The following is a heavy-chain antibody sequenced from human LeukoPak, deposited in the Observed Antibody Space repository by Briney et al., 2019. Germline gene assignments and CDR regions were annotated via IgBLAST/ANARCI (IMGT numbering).Heavy chain of an antibody. J-gene: IGHJ3*02. V-gene: IGHV3-7*03. D-gene: IGHD3-10*01. CDR2: IKQDGSEK. CDR1: GFTFSSNW. Sequence: GGSLRLSCVASGFTFSSNWLSWVRQAPGKGLEWVADIKQDGSEKNYVDSVKGRFIISRDNAKNSLYLQMNSLRAEDTAVYYCAKKGSGGLAFDIWGQGTMVTVSS. CDR3: AKKGSGGLAFDI.